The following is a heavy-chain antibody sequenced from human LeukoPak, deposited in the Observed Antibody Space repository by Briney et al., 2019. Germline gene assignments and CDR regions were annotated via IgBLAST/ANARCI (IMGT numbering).Heavy chain of an antibody. Sequence: GSSVKVSCKASGGTFSSYAISWVRQAPGQGLEWMGRIIPILGIANYAQKFQGRVTITADKSTSTAYMELSSLRSEDTAVYYCARERYSGYEFQAPHTNWFDPWGQGILVTVSS. D-gene: IGHD5-12*01. J-gene: IGHJ5*02. CDR3: ARERYSGYEFQAPHTNWFDP. CDR2: IIPILGIA. V-gene: IGHV1-69*04. CDR1: GGTFSSYA.